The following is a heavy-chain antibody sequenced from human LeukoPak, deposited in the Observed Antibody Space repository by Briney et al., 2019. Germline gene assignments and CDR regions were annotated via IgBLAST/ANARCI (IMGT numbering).Heavy chain of an antibody. J-gene: IGHJ4*02. CDR1: GFTFSSYE. CDR3: ARGYGGAKGPADY. CDR2: ISSSGSTI. D-gene: IGHD4-23*01. Sequence: SLRLSCAASGFTFSSYEMNWVRQAPGKGLEWVSYISSSGSTIYYADSVKGRFTISRDNAKNSLYLQMNSLRAEDTAVYYCARGYGGAKGPADYWGQGTLVTVSS. V-gene: IGHV3-48*03.